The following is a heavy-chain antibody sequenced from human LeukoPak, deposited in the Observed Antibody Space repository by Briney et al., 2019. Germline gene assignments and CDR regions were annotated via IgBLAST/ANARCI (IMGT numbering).Heavy chain of an antibody. Sequence: SETLSLTCTVSGGSISSYYWSWIRQPPGKGLEWIGYIYYSGSTNYNPSLKSRVTISVDTSKNQFSLRLSSVTAADTAVYYCARDSGYDRYNWFDPWGQGTLVTVSS. J-gene: IGHJ5*02. CDR3: ARDSGYDRYNWFDP. D-gene: IGHD5-12*01. CDR1: GGSISSYY. V-gene: IGHV4-59*01. CDR2: IYYSGST.